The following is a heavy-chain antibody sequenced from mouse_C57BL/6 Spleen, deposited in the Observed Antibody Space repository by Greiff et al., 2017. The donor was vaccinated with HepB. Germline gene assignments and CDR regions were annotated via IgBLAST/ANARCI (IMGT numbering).Heavy chain of an antibody. CDR1: GYTFTSYW. Sequence: QVQLQHPGAELVRPGTSVKLSCKASGYTFTSYWMHWVKQRPGQGLEWIGVIDPSDSYTNYNQKFKGKATLTVDTSSSTAYMQLSSLTSEDSAVYYCARLYYGSSPHFDYWGQGTTLTVSS. CDR2: IDPSDSYT. D-gene: IGHD1-1*01. V-gene: IGHV1-59*01. J-gene: IGHJ2*01. CDR3: ARLYYGSSPHFDY.